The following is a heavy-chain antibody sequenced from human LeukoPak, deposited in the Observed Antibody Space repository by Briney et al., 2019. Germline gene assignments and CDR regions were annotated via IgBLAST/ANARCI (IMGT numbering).Heavy chain of an antibody. Sequence: SETLSLTCAVYGGSFSGYYWSWIRQPPGKGLEWNGEINHSGSTNYNPSLKSRVTISVDTSKNQFSLKLSSVTAADTAVYYCASPLNWYYMDVWGKGTTVTVSS. CDR1: GGSFSGYY. D-gene: IGHD1-20*01. J-gene: IGHJ6*03. CDR2: INHSGST. CDR3: ASPLNWYYMDV. V-gene: IGHV4-34*01.